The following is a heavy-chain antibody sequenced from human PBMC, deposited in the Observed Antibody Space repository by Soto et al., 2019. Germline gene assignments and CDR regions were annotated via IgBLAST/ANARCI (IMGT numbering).Heavy chain of an antibody. Sequence: GESLKISCRGSGYRFTGYWIIWVRQMPGKGLEWMGRIDPSDSYTNYSPSFQGHVTISADKSISTAYLQWSSLKASDTAMYYCARLPLLTGYTNWFDPWGQGTRVTVSS. D-gene: IGHD3-9*01. CDR1: GYRFTGYW. V-gene: IGHV5-10-1*01. J-gene: IGHJ5*02. CDR3: ARLPLLTGYTNWFDP. CDR2: IDPSDSYT.